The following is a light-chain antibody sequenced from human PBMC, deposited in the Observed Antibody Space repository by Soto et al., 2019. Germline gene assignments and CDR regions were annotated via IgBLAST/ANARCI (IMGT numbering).Light chain of an antibody. J-gene: IGLJ2*01. Sequence: QAVLTQPPSASGTPGQRVTISCSGSSSNVGGNPVNWYQHVPTTAPKLLIYTNTQRPSGVPDRFSDSKSGTSASLAISGLQSEDEADYYCQSYDSSLSGSVFGGGTKVTVL. CDR1: SSNVGGNP. CDR2: TNT. V-gene: IGLV1-44*01. CDR3: QSYDSSLSGSV.